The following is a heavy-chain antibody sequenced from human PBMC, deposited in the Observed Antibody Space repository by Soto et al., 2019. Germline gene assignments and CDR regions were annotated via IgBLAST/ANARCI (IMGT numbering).Heavy chain of an antibody. CDR2: IDPSDSYT. V-gene: IGHV5-10-1*01. CDR1: GYSFTSYW. D-gene: IGHD2-21*01. J-gene: IGHJ6*02. Sequence: PGESLKISCKGSGYSFTSYWISWVRQMPGKGLEWMGRIDPSDSYTNYSPPFQGHVTISADKSISTAYLQWSSLKASDTAMYYCASLAVHYYGMDAWGQGTTVTVSS. CDR3: ASLAVHYYGMDA.